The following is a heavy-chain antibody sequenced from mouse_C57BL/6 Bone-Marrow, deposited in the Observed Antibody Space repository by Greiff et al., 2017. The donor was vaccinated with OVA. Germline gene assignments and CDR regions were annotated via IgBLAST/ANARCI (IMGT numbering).Heavy chain of an antibody. J-gene: IGHJ3*01. D-gene: IGHD2-2*01. CDR1: GFTFSDYG. V-gene: IGHV5-17*01. CDR3: ARRGYTWFAY. Sequence: DVKLVESGAGLVKPGGSLKLSCAASGFTFSDYGMHWVRQAPEKGLGWVAYISSGSSTIYYADTVKGRFTYYRDNAKNILFLQMTSLRSEDTAIYYCARRGYTWFAYWGQGTLVTVSA. CDR2: ISSGSSTI.